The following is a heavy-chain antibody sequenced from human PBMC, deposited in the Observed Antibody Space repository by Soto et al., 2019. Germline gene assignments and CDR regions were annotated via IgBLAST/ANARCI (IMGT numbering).Heavy chain of an antibody. J-gene: IGHJ4*02. CDR2: IKHDVSEK. CDR3: ARGTSRGYFDY. V-gene: IGHV3-7*03. CDR1: AFSFSSYW. Sequence: GGSLRLSCAPSAFSFSSYWMSWVRQAAGKGLEWLSNIKHDVSEKYYVDSVKGRFTISRDNAKNSLYLQMNSLRAEDTAVYYCARGTSRGYFDYWGQGTLVTV. D-gene: IGHD3-16*01.